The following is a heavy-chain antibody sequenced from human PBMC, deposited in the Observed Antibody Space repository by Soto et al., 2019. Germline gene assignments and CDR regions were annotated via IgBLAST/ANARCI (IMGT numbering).Heavy chain of an antibody. D-gene: IGHD6-13*01. J-gene: IGHJ5*02. Sequence: QVQLVQSGAEVKKPGASVKVSCKASGYTFTSYDINWVRQATGQGLEWKGWMNPNSGNTGYAQKFQGRVTMTRNTSISTAYMGLSSLRSEDTAVYYCARERSAAGTGWFDPWGQGTLVTVSS. V-gene: IGHV1-8*01. CDR3: ARERSAAGTGWFDP. CDR1: GYTFTSYD. CDR2: MNPNSGNT.